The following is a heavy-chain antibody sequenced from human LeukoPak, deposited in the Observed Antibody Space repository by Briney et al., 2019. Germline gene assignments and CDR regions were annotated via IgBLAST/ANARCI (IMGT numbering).Heavy chain of an antibody. CDR2: IIPILGIA. Sequence: SVKVSCKASGGTFSSYTTSWVRQAPGQGLEWMGRIIPILGIANYAQKFQGRVTMTRNTSISTAYMELSSLRSEDTAVYYCARGYRDSSGWYKTSFFDYWGQGTLVTVSS. CDR1: GGTFSSYT. J-gene: IGHJ4*02. V-gene: IGHV1-69*02. CDR3: ARGYRDSSGWYKTSFFDY. D-gene: IGHD6-19*01.